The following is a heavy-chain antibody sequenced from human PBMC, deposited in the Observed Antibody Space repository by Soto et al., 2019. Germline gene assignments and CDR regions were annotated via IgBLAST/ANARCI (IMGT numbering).Heavy chain of an antibody. Sequence: QVQLVQSGAEVKKPGASVKVSCKASGYTFASYGITWVRQAPGQGLEWMGWIGAYNGKTNYAQKVQGRVTMTTDTSTSKAYLELRNLRSDDTAVYYCARDQRGRAWHGEDSWGQGTLVTVSS. CDR1: GYTFASYG. CDR2: IGAYNGKT. J-gene: IGHJ4*02. CDR3: ARDQRGRAWHGEDS. V-gene: IGHV1-18*01. D-gene: IGHD3-10*01.